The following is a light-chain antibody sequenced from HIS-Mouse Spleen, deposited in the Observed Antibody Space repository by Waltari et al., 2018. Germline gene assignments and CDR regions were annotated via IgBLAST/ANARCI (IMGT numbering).Light chain of an antibody. CDR1: SSDVGGYNY. J-gene: IGLJ2*01. CDR2: EVS. Sequence: QSALTQPASVSGSPGQSITISCTGTSSDVGGYNYVSWYQQHPGKAPKLMIYEVSNRPSGVSIPFSGSKSGNPASLTISGLQAEDEADYYCSSYTSSSTVVFGGGTKLTVL. CDR3: SSYTSSSTVV. V-gene: IGLV2-14*01.